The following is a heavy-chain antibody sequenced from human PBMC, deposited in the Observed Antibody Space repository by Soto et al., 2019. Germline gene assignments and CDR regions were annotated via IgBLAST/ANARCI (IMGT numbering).Heavy chain of an antibody. CDR3: ARSSRYYYDSSGYQPPRDAFDI. V-gene: IGHV3-53*02. D-gene: IGHD3-22*01. CDR1: GFTVSSNY. CDR2: IYSGGST. J-gene: IGHJ3*02. Sequence: EVQLVETGGGLIQPGGSLRLSCAASGFTVSSNYMSWVRQAPGKGLEWVSVIYSGGSTYYADSVKGRFTISRDNSKNTLYLQMNSLIAKDTAVYYCARSSRYYYDSSGYQPPRDAFDIWGQGTMVTVSS.